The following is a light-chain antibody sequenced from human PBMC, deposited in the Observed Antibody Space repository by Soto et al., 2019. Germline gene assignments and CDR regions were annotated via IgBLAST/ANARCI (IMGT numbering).Light chain of an antibody. Sequence: QSALTQPPSASGSPGQSVTISCTGTSSDVGAFNFVSWYLQHPGTAPKLIIYEVSKRPSGVPDRFSGSKSGNTASLTVSGHQAEDEADYYCSSFAGSKYVNLFGGGTQLTVL. CDR1: SSDVGAFNF. V-gene: IGLV2-8*01. J-gene: IGLJ2*01. CDR3: SSFAGSKYVNL. CDR2: EVS.